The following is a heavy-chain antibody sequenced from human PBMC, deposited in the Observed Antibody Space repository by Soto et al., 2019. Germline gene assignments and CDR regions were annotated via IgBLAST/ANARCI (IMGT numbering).Heavy chain of an antibody. J-gene: IGHJ6*02. CDR1: GFMFSSYA. CDR2: LSSDGNNQ. CDR3: ARPTTTIPYYYFYGLDV. D-gene: IGHD1-1*01. V-gene: IGHV3-30*09. Sequence: GGSLRLSCTASGFMFSSYAMHWVRQAPGKGLEWVAVLSSDGNNQYYGDSVEGRFAISRDNSKNTLYLQMDSLRPEDTAVYYCARPTTTIPYYYFYGLDVWGQGTTVTVSS.